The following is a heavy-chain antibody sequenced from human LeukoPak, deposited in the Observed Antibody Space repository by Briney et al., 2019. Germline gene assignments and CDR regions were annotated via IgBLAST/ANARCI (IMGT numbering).Heavy chain of an antibody. D-gene: IGHD2-15*01. CDR3: ASLSEYCSSGSCYLGWFDP. J-gene: IGHJ5*02. V-gene: IGHV4-59*01. CDR2: VYYAGST. Sequence: SETLSLTCTVSGGSISSYYWSWIRQPPGKGLEWIGYVYYAGSTNYNPSLKSRVTISVDTSKNQVSLKLSSVTAADTAVYYCASLSEYCSSGSCYLGWFDPWGQGTLVTVSS. CDR1: GGSISSYY.